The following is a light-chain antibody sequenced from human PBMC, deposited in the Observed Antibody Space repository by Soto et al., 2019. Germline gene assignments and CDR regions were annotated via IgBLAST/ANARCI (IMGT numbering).Light chain of an antibody. J-gene: IGKJ1*01. CDR1: QSISSW. CDR2: KAS. V-gene: IGKV1-5*03. Sequence: DIQKTQSPSTLSASVGDRVTITCRASQSISSWLAWYQQKPGKAPKLLIYKASSLESGVPSRFSGSGSGTEFTLTISRLQPDDFATYYCQQYNSYSPLWTFGQGTKVEIK. CDR3: QQYNSYSPLWT.